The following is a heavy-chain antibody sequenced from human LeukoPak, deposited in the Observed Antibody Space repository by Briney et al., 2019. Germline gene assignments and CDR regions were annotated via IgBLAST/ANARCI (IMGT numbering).Heavy chain of an antibody. J-gene: IGHJ2*01. Sequence: SQTLSLTCTVSGGSISSGDYYWSWLRQPPGTGLEWIGYIYYSGSTYYNPSLKSRVTISVDTSKNQFSLKLSSVTAADTAVYYCARGLVEVVGGYLDLWGRGTLVTVSS. CDR1: GGSISSGDYY. CDR3: ARGLVEVVGGYLDL. D-gene: IGHD2-2*01. CDR2: IYYSGST. V-gene: IGHV4-30-4*01.